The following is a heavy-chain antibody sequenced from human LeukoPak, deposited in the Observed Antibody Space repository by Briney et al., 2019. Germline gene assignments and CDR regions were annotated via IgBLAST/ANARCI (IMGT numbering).Heavy chain of an antibody. Sequence: GGSLRLSCAASGFTSSSYGMHWVRQAPGKGLEWVAFIRYDGSNKYYADSVKGRFTISRDNSKNTLYLQMNSLRAEDTAVYYCAKDYRDCSSTSCYYYYYMDVWGKGTTVTVSS. J-gene: IGHJ6*03. CDR1: GFTSSSYG. D-gene: IGHD2-2*01. CDR2: IRYDGSNK. CDR3: AKDYRDCSSTSCYYYYYMDV. V-gene: IGHV3-30*02.